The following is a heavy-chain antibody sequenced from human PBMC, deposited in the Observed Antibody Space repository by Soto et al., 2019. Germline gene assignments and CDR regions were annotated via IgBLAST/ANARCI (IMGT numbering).Heavy chain of an antibody. Sequence: GPSVKVSCKASGGTFSSYAISWVRQAPGQGLEWMGGIIPIFGTTNYARRFQGRVTITADKSTSTAYMELRSLRSEDTAVYYCARGTRSGSYYYYGLDVWGQGTTVTVSS. CDR2: IIPIFGTT. J-gene: IGHJ6*02. V-gene: IGHV1-69*06. CDR1: GGTFSSYA. CDR3: ARGTRSGSYYYYGLDV. D-gene: IGHD1-26*01.